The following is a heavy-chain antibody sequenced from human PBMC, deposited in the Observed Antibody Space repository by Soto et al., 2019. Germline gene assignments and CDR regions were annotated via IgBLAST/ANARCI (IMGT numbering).Heavy chain of an antibody. J-gene: IGHJ6*02. V-gene: IGHV3-48*03. D-gene: IGHD4-17*01. Sequence: GGSLRLSCAASGFTFSLYEMNWVRQAPGKGLEWISYISSSGSTIYYADSVKGRFTISRDNAKNSLFLQMSSLRAEDTAVYFCARDGYGDPYYYAMDVWGQGTTVTVSS. CDR3: ARDGYGDPYYYAMDV. CDR1: GFTFSLYE. CDR2: ISSSGSTI.